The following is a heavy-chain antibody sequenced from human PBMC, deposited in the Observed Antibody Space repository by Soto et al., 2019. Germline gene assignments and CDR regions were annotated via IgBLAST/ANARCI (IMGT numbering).Heavy chain of an antibody. D-gene: IGHD3-3*01. CDR2: IYHSGST. Sequence: SETLSLTCAVSGGSISSRGYSWSWIRQPPGKGLEWIGYIYHSGSTYYNPSLKSRVTISVDTSKNQFSLKLSSVTAADTAVYYCARWWSGSRQGFDPWGQGTLVTSPQ. CDR3: ARWWSGSRQGFDP. J-gene: IGHJ5*02. V-gene: IGHV4-30-2*05. CDR1: GGSISSRGYS.